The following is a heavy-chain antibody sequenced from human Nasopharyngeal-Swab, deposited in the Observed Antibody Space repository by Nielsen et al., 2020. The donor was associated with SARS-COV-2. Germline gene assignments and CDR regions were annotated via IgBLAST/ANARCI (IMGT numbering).Heavy chain of an antibody. CDR2: VYHSGST. Sequence: SETLSLTCAVSDVSISSTNWWSWVRQPPGKGLEYIGEVYHSGSTNYNPSLKSRVTISVDKSKNQFSLKLSSVTAADTAIYYCAANGYYSIDYWGQGTLVTVSS. D-gene: IGHD1-26*01. V-gene: IGHV4-4*02. CDR1: DVSISSTNW. J-gene: IGHJ4*02. CDR3: AANGYYSIDY.